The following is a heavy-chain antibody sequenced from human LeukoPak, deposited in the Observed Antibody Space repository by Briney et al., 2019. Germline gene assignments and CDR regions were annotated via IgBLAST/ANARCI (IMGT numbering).Heavy chain of an antibody. CDR1: GGSISSSSYY. D-gene: IGHD3-9*01. Sequence: PSETLSLTCTVSGGSISSSSYYWGWIRQPPGKGLEWIGSIYYSGSTYYNPSLKSRVTISVDTSKNQFSLKLSSVTAADTAVYHCAREWGPETYYDITRYFDYWGQGTLVTVSS. J-gene: IGHJ4*02. CDR3: AREWGPETYYDITRYFDY. CDR2: IYYSGST. V-gene: IGHV4-39*07.